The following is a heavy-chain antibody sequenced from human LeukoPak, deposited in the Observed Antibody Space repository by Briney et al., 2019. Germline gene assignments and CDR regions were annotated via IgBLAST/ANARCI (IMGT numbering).Heavy chain of an antibody. J-gene: IGHJ4*02. CDR3: ARGQHRIATTGMEFDY. D-gene: IGHD6-13*01. CDR1: AFTFSSYA. CDR2: ISYGGSNK. Sequence: GGSLRLSCAASAFTFSSYAMHWVRQAPGKGLEWVAVISYGGSNKNYADSVKGRFTISRDNSKNTLFLQMNSLRVEDTAVYYCARGQHRIATTGMEFDYWGQGTLVTVSS. V-gene: IGHV3-30*04.